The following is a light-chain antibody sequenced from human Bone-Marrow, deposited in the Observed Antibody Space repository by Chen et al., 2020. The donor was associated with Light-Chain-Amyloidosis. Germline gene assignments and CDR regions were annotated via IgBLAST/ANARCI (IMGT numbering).Light chain of an antibody. J-gene: IGKJ2*04. CDR2: EAS. CDR1: QSISTW. V-gene: IGKV1-5*03. CDR3: QQYNSYRCS. Sequence: DIQMTQSPSTLSASVGDRVTITCRASQSISTWLAWYQQKPGNAPKLLIYEASNLETGVPSRFSGSGSGTDITITISSLQPDDFATYYDQQYNSYRCSFGQGTKL.